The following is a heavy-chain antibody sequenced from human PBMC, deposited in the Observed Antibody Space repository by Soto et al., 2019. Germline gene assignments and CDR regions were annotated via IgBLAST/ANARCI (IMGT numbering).Heavy chain of an antibody. CDR2: IYYSGST. CDR1: GGSVSSDYYY. J-gene: IGHJ5*02. CDR3: VRESYDSSGYYSRWFDP. Sequence: SETLSLTCTVSGGSVSSDYYYWTWIRQPPGKGLEWIGYIYYSGSTNYNPSLKSRVTISVDTSKNQFSLRLSSVTAADTAVYYCVRESYDSSGYYSRWFDPWGQGTLVTVSS. V-gene: IGHV4-61*01. D-gene: IGHD3-22*01.